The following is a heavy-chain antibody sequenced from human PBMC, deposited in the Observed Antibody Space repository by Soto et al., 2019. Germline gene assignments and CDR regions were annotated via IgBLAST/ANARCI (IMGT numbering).Heavy chain of an antibody. CDR1: GDSISSTSHY. D-gene: IGHD3-3*01. Sequence: QVQLQESGPGLVKPSETLSLICTVSGDSISSTSHYWSWIRQPPGKGLEWIGYLYDSGTTNYNLSLKSRVTISVDTSKNQVSLKLRSVTAADTAVYYCARTRRFGVGAWYDPWGQGTLVTVSS. CDR2: LYDSGTT. V-gene: IGHV4-61*01. J-gene: IGHJ5*02. CDR3: ARTRRFGVGAWYDP.